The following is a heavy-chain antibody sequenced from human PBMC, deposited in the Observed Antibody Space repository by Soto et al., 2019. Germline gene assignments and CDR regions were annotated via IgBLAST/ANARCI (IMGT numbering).Heavy chain of an antibody. Sequence: ASVKVSCKASGYTFTSYGISWVRQAPGQGLEWMGWISAYNGNTNYAQKLQGRVTMTTDTSTSTAYMELRSLRSDDTAVYYCARDPPLFYGDYKTLDYWGQGTLVNVS. CDR1: GYTFTSYG. D-gene: IGHD4-17*01. J-gene: IGHJ4*02. V-gene: IGHV1-18*01. CDR3: ARDPPLFYGDYKTLDY. CDR2: ISAYNGNT.